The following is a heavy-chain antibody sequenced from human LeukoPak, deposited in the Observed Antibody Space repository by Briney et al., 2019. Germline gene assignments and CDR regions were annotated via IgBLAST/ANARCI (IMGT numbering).Heavy chain of an antibody. CDR1: GFTFSRFE. Sequence: PGRSLRLSCVASGFTFSRFEMNCVRQAPGKGLECISYISGSGTTISYAASVKGRFTISKDNANNSLFLQMNTLRVDDTAFYYCASYGSGSLWGKGTLVTVSS. CDR3: ASYGSGSL. V-gene: IGHV3-48*03. J-gene: IGHJ4*02. D-gene: IGHD3-10*01. CDR2: ISGSGTTI.